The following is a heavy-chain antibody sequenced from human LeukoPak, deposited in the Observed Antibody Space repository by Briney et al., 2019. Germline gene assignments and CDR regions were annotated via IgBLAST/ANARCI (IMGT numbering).Heavy chain of an antibody. CDR3: ATFRGSPR. D-gene: IGHD3-10*01. J-gene: IGHJ4*02. CDR2: VDPEDGET. V-gene: IGHV1-69-2*01. CDR1: GYTFTDYY. Sequence: GASVKVSCKASGYTFTDYYMHWVQQAPGKGLEWMGRVDPEDGETIYAEKFQGRVTITADTSTDTAYMELSSLRSEDTAVYYCATFRGSPRWGQGTLVTVSS.